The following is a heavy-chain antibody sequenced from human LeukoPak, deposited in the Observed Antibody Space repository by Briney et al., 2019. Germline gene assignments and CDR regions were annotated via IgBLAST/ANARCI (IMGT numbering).Heavy chain of an antibody. CDR1: GYTLTELS. Sequence: ASVKVSCKVSGYTLTELSMHWVRQAPGKGLEWRGGFEPEDGETIYAQKFQGRVTMTEDTSTDTAYMELSSLRSEDTAVYYCATTYSSGWSNWGAFDIWGQGTMVTVSS. CDR2: FEPEDGET. J-gene: IGHJ3*02. V-gene: IGHV1-24*01. CDR3: ATTYSSGWSNWGAFDI. D-gene: IGHD6-19*01.